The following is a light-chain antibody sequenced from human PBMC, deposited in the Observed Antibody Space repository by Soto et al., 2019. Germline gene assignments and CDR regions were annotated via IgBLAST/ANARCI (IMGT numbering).Light chain of an antibody. J-gene: IGLJ1*01. Sequence: QSVLTQPPSVSEAPGQRVTISCTGSSSNIGAGYEAHWYQQVPGTAPKRLIYENNNRPSGVPDLFSGSKSGTSASLAITGLQAEDEAEYYCQSYDSSLSGYVFGTGTKLTVL. CDR3: QSYDSSLSGYV. CDR2: ENN. V-gene: IGLV1-40*01. CDR1: SSNIGAGYE.